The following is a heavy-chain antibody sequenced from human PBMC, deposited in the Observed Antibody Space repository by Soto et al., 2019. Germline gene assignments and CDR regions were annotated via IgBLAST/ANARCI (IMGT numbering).Heavy chain of an antibody. V-gene: IGHV1-18*01. J-gene: IGHJ4*02. CDR1: GYTFTTFG. D-gene: IGHD3-16*01. CDR2: THTSRAKS. Sequence: QVQLVQSGAEVKKPGASVKVSCKTSGYTFTTFGIAWVRQAPGQGLEWLGWTHTSRAKSSYAQKFQGRVTLTTDTSTNTAYLEISSLRSDDTAVYYCARVPGPYSRRILVRFGGATLDHWGQGTLVTVSS. CDR3: ARVPGPYSRRILVRFGGATLDH.